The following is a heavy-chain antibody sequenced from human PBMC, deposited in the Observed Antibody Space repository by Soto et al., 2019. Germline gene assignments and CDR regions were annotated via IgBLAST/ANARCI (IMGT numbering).Heavy chain of an antibody. CDR1: GGSISSGDYY. V-gene: IGHV4-30-4*01. D-gene: IGHD3-16*02. J-gene: IGHJ4*02. CDR2: IYYSGST. CDR3: ARSRINYDYVWGSYRYPPNYFDY. Sequence: LSLTCTVSGGSISSGDYYWSWIRQPPGKGLEWIGYIYYSGSTYYNPSLKSRVTISVDTSKNQFSLKLSSVTAADTAVYYCARSRINYDYVWGSYRYPPNYFDYWGQGTLVTVSS.